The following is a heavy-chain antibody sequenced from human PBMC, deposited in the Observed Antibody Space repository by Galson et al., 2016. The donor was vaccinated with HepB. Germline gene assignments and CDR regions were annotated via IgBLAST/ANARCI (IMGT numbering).Heavy chain of an antibody. Sequence: SLRLSCAASGFAFSSYAVNWVRQAPGKGLEWIASVSLGGGTTHYAESVKGRFTTSRDNSKNTVFLEMSSLRVDDTAMYYCAKPFTRGWLTAFDHWGQGNLVTVSS. V-gene: IGHV3-23*01. CDR1: GFAFSSYA. D-gene: IGHD6-19*01. J-gene: IGHJ4*02. CDR2: VSLGGGTT. CDR3: AKPFTRGWLTAFDH.